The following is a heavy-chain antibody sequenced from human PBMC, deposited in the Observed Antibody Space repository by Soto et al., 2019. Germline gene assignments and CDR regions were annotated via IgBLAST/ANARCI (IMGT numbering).Heavy chain of an antibody. CDR3: ARHHIAAAGTYYYYYYMDV. CDR1: GGSISSYY. Sequence: SSETLSLTCTVSGGSISSYYWSWIRQPPGKGLEWIGYIYYSGSTNYNPSLKSRVTISVVTSKNQFSLKLSSVTAADTAVYYCARHHIAAAGTYYYYYYMDVWGKGTTVTVSS. J-gene: IGHJ6*03. V-gene: IGHV4-59*08. D-gene: IGHD6-13*01. CDR2: IYYSGST.